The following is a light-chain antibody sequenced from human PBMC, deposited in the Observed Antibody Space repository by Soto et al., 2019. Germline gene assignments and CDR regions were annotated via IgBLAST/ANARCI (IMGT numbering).Light chain of an antibody. CDR3: SSFTTSSPYV. V-gene: IGLV2-14*01. CDR1: SSDIGTYNF. CDR2: EVS. J-gene: IGLJ1*01. Sequence: QSALTQPASVSGSPGQSITISCTGTSSDIGTYNFVSWYQQHPGKAPKLMIYEVSNRPSGVSDRFSGSKSGNTASLTISGLRSEDEADYYCSSFTTSSPYVFGTGTKVTVL.